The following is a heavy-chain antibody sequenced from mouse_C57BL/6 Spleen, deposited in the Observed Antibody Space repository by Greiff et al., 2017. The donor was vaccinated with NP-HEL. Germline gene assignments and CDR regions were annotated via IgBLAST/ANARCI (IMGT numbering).Heavy chain of an antibody. CDR3: AIYYDYDVEGLYAMDY. CDR1: GYTFTDYY. J-gene: IGHJ4*01. CDR2: IGPGSGST. Sequence: QVQLQQSGAELVKPGASVKISCKASGYTFTDYYINWVKQRPGQGLEWIGKIGPGSGSTYYNEKFKGKATLTADKPSSTAYMQLSSLTSEDSAVYFCAIYYDYDVEGLYAMDYWGQGTSVTVSS. V-gene: IGHV1-77*01. D-gene: IGHD2-4*01.